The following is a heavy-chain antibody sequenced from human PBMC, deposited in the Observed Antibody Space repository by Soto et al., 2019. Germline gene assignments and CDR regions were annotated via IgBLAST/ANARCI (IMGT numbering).Heavy chain of an antibody. J-gene: IGHJ5*02. D-gene: IGHD2-21*02. CDR1: GGSINSYY. Sequence: LSLTCSVSGGSINSYYWSWIRQPPGKGLEWIGYIFYSGRSGSTNYNPSLKSRVTISVDTSKNQFSLKVSSVTAADTAVYYCAKTALGWLDPWGQGTLVTVSS. CDR2: IFYSGRSGST. V-gene: IGHV4-59*01. CDR3: AKTALGWLDP.